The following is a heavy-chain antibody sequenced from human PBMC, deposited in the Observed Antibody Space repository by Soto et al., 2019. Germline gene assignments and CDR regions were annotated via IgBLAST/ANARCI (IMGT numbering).Heavy chain of an antibody. CDR3: ASLVDIVATIDY. CDR1: GGSISSSCYY. Sequence: QLQLQESGPGLVKPSETLSLTCTVSGGSISSSCYYWGWIRQPPGKGLEWIGSIYYSGSTYYNPSLKSRVTISVDTSKNQFSLKLSSVTAADTAVYYCASLVDIVATIDYWGQGTLVTVSS. D-gene: IGHD5-12*01. CDR2: IYYSGST. V-gene: IGHV4-39*01. J-gene: IGHJ4*02.